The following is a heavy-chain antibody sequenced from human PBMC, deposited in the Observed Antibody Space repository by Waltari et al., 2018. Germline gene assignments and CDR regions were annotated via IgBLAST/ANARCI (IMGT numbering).Heavy chain of an antibody. Sequence: QVQLQESGPGLVKPSETLSLTCVVSDFAIRSGYYWGWIRQPPGKGLEWIGSIYHSGSTYYNPSLKSRVTISVDTSKNHFSLKLNSVTAADTAVYYCARGPLIYYDSGASAFDIWGQGTMVTVSS. D-gene: IGHD3-10*01. CDR3: ARGPLIYYDSGASAFDI. CDR2: IYHSGST. V-gene: IGHV4-38-2*01. CDR1: DFAIRSGYY. J-gene: IGHJ3*02.